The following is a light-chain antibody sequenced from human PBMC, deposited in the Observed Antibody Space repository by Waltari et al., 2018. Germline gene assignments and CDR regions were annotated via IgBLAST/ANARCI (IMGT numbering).Light chain of an antibody. V-gene: IGKV4-1*01. J-gene: IGKJ2*01. CDR3: QQYYSTPPT. Sequence: DIVMTQSPDSLAESLGERATINCKSSPSVLYSSNNKNYLAWYQQKPVQPPKLLIYWASTRESGVPDRFSGSGSGTDFTLTISSLQAEDVAVYYCQQYYSTPPTFGQGTKLEIK. CDR1: PSVLYSSNNKNY. CDR2: WAS.